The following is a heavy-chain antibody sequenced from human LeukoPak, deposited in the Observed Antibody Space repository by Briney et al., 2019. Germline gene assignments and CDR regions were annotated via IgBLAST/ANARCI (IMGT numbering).Heavy chain of an antibody. CDR3: AKDLRITMVRGAFDI. J-gene: IGHJ3*02. V-gene: IGHV3-23*01. CDR2: ISGSGGST. D-gene: IGHD3-10*01. CDR1: GFTFSSYA. Sequence: GGSLRLSCAASGFTFSSYAMSWVRQAPGKGLEWVSAISGSGGSTYYAGSVKGRFTISRDNSKNTLYLQMNSLRAEDTAVYYCAKDLRITMVRGAFDIWGQGTMVTVSS.